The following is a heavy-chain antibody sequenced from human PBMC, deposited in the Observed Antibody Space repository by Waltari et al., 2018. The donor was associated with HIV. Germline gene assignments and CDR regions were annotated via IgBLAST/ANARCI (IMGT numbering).Heavy chain of an antibody. Sequence: QVHPQKSGPRLVKPSETLSLTCAAPGDYIKNTYWHWMRQAAGKGPAWIGRVYSSGTPDPSPSPKMRLTLAGEASKNEVSLKLTSVPAEYAAVYSCARQRWTIDFWGASPDHPFYKYYALDVWGQGTPVTVSS. CDR2: VYSSGTP. V-gene: IGHV4-4*07. CDR1: GDYIKNTY. D-gene: IGHD3-3*01. J-gene: IGHJ6*02. CDR3: ARQRWTIDFWGASPDHPFYKYYALDV.